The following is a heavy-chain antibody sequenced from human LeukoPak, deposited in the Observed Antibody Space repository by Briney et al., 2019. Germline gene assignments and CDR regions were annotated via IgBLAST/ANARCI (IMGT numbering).Heavy chain of an antibody. CDR2: ISGSGGST. J-gene: IGHJ4*02. D-gene: IGHD6-13*01. CDR1: GFTFSSYTFSTYA. Sequence: GGSLRLSCAASGFTFSSYTFSTYAMSWVRQAPGKGLEWVSAISGSGGSTYYADSVKGRFTISRDDSKNTVYLQMSSLRAEDTALYYCAKLERTYRSSWYHFDHWGQRTLVTVSS. CDR3: AKLERTYRSSWYHFDH. V-gene: IGHV3-23*01.